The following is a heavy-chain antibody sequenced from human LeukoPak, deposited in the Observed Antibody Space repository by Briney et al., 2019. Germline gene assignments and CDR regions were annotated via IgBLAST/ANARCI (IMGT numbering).Heavy chain of an antibody. V-gene: IGHV3-30*03. Sequence: GGSLRLSCAASGFTFSSYGMHWVRQAPGKGLEWVAVISYDGSNKYYADSVKGPFTISRDNSKNKLYLQINSLRAEDAAMYYYARADSSGWYGGDFDYWGQGTLVTVSS. D-gene: IGHD6-19*01. J-gene: IGHJ4*02. CDR2: ISYDGSNK. CDR3: ARADSSGWYGGDFDY. CDR1: GFTFSSYG.